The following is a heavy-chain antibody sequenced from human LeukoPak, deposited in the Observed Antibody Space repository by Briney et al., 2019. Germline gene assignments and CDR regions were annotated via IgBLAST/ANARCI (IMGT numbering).Heavy chain of an antibody. J-gene: IGHJ5*02. CDR1: GDSVSSNSVT. CDR3: ARRLTQYDCFDP. CDR2: TYYRSTWYN. Sequence: SQTLSLTCAISGDSVSSNSVTWNRIRQSPSRGLEWLGRTYYRSTWYNDYAVAVRGRITVNPDTSKNQFSLHLNSVTPEDTAVYYCARRLTQYDCFDPWGQGILVTVSS. V-gene: IGHV6-1*01. D-gene: IGHD2-2*01.